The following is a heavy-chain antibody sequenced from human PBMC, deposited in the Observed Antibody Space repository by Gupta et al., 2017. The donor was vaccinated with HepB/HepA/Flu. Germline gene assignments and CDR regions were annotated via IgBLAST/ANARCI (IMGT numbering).Heavy chain of an antibody. V-gene: IGHV1-69*04. J-gene: IGHJ4*02. CDR3: ARSFDGCYNGLDY. D-gene: IGHD1-1*01. CDR2: IIPLFDIS. CDR1: GGTFNTYA. Sequence: QVQLEQHGEEVKKPGSAVTVSGKASGGTFNTYANNWVRQAPGQGLEWMGRIIPLFDISNYAQKFQGRVTISADKSTGTAYMELSSLTSEDTAIYDCARSFDGCYNGLDYWCQGTLVTVSS.